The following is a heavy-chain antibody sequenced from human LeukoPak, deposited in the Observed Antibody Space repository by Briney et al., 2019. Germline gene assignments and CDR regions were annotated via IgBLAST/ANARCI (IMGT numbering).Heavy chain of an antibody. CDR3: AKDSRHYSPGGYYYYGMDV. D-gene: IGHD1-26*01. CDR1: GFTVSRNY. Sequence: GGSLRLSCAASGFTVSRNYMSWVRQAPGKGLEWVSVSYSGGDTSYPDSVKGRFTVSRDNPKNTVYLQMNSLRAEDTAVYYCAKDSRHYSPGGYYYYGMDVWGQGTTVTVSS. J-gene: IGHJ6*02. V-gene: IGHV3-53*01. CDR2: SYSGGDT.